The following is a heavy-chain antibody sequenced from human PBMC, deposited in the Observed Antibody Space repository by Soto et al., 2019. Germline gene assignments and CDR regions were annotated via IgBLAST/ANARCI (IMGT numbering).Heavy chain of an antibody. Sequence: EVQLVESGGGLVKPGGSLRLSCAASGFTFSSYSMNWVRQAPGKGLEWVSSISSSSSYIYYADSVKGRFTISRDNAKNSLYLQMNSLRAEDTAVYYCARVQQDYDILTGLATYYYYGMDVWGQGTTVTVSS. CDR1: GFTFSSYS. J-gene: IGHJ6*02. V-gene: IGHV3-21*01. CDR2: ISSSSSYI. CDR3: ARVQQDYDILTGLATYYYYGMDV. D-gene: IGHD3-9*01.